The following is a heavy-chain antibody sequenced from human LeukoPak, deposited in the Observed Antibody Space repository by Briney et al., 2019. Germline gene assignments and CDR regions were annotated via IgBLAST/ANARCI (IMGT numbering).Heavy chain of an antibody. CDR2: IYSGGST. CDR3: ARTGAYSFDY. Sequence: PGGSLRLSCAASGFTVSSNYMSWVRQAPGKGLEWVSVIYSGGSTYYADSVKGRFTISRDNAKNSLYLQMNSLRAEDTAVYYCARTGAYSFDYWGQGTLVTVSS. CDR1: GFTVSSNY. V-gene: IGHV3-53*01. J-gene: IGHJ4*02. D-gene: IGHD2-21*01.